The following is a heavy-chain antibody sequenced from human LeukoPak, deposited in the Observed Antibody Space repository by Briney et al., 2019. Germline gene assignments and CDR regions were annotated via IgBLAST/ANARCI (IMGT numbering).Heavy chain of an antibody. CDR3: ARRSVGNTFDY. V-gene: IGHV5-51*01. CDR2: IYPGDSDT. Sequence: GESLKISCKGSGYSYTNYGIGWVRQMPGKGLEWMGIIYPGDSDTRYSPSFQGQVTISGDRSISAAYLQWSTLKASDTAMYYCARRSVGNTFDYWGQGTLVTVSS. D-gene: IGHD2-15*01. J-gene: IGHJ4*02. CDR1: GYSYTNYG.